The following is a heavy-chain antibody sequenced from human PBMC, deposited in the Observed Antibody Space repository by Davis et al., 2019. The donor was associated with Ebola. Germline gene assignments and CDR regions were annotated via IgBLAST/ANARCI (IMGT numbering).Heavy chain of an antibody. Sequence: SVKVSCKASGYTFTSYGISWVRQAPGQGLEWMGRIIPILGIANYAQKFQGRVTITADKSTSTAYMELSSLRSEDTAVYYCARDGSGWSSLFDYWGQGTLVTVSS. D-gene: IGHD6-19*01. V-gene: IGHV1-69*04. J-gene: IGHJ4*02. CDR3: ARDGSGWSSLFDY. CDR2: IIPILGIA. CDR1: GYTFTSYG.